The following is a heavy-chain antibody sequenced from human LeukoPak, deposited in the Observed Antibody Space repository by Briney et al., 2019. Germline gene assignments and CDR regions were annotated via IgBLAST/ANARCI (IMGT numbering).Heavy chain of an antibody. Sequence: GESLKISCKGSGYSFTSYWIGWVRQMPGKGLEWMGIIYPGDSDTRYSPSFQGQVTISADKSISTAYLQWSSLKASDTAMYYCARLNAYYYGSGSKGWFDPWGQGTLVTVSS. D-gene: IGHD3-10*01. CDR1: GYSFTSYW. J-gene: IGHJ5*02. CDR3: ARLNAYYYGSGSKGWFDP. V-gene: IGHV5-51*01. CDR2: IYPGDSDT.